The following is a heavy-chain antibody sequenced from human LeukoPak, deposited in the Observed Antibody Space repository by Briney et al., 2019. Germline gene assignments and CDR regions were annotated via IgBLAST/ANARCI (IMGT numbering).Heavy chain of an antibody. CDR2: INPNNGGT. J-gene: IGHJ4*02. V-gene: IGHV1-2*02. Sequence: ASVKVSCKASGYTFTGHYMHWVRQAPGQGLEWMGWINPNNGGTNSAQKFQGRVTMTRDTSITTAYMEVSRLGSDDTAVYYCARDSRDGYNNFDYWGQGTLVTVSS. CDR3: ARDSRDGYNNFDY. D-gene: IGHD5-24*01. CDR1: GYTFTGHY.